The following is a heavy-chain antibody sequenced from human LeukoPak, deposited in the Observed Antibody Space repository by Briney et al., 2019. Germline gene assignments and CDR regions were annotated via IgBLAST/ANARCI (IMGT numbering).Heavy chain of an antibody. V-gene: IGHV3-48*03. CDR3: ARGTNGAIDY. J-gene: IGHJ4*02. D-gene: IGHD2-8*01. CDR2: ISSSGSTI. Sequence: PGGSLRLSCAAAGFTFGSFEMIWVRQAPGKGLEWVSYISSSGSTIYYAEYVKGRFTISRDNAKNSLDLQMNSLRAEDTAVYYCARGTNGAIDYWGQGTLVTVSS. CDR1: GFTFGSFE.